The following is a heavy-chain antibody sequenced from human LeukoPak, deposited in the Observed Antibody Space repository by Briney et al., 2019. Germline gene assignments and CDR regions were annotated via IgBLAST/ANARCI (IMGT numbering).Heavy chain of an antibody. J-gene: IGHJ5*02. CDR2: IYTSGST. D-gene: IGHD2-2*02. CDR3: ARDRSVVPAAIPTRPNWFDP. CDR1: GGSISSGSYY. V-gene: IGHV4-61*02. Sequence: SETLSLTCTVSGGSISSGSYYWSWIRQPAGKGLEWIGRIYTSGSTNYNPSLKSRVTISVDTSKNQFSLKLSSVTAADTAVYYCARDRSVVPAAIPTRPNWFDPWGQGTLVTVSS.